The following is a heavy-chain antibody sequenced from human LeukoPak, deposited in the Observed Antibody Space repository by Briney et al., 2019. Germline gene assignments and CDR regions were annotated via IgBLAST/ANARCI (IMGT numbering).Heavy chain of an antibody. Sequence: PSETLSLTCTVSGGSISSSSYYWSWIRQPPGKGLEWIGYIYYSGSTYYNPSLKSRVTISIDTSKNQVSLKLSSVTAADTAVYYCARRYDPGAFDIWGQGTMVTVSS. CDR3: ARRYDPGAFDI. J-gene: IGHJ3*02. V-gene: IGHV4-31*03. CDR2: IYYSGST. CDR1: GGSISSSSYY. D-gene: IGHD3-3*01.